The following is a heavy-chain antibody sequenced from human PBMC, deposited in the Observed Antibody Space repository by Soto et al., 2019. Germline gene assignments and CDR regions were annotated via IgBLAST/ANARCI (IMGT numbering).Heavy chain of an antibody. CDR3: ARGGSIVVVPAAILRPFDP. CDR1: GYTFTGYY. D-gene: IGHD2-2*01. V-gene: IGHV1-2*04. CDR2: INPNSGGT. J-gene: IGHJ5*02. Sequence: QVQLVQSGAEVKKPGASVKVSCKASGYTFTGYYMHWVRQAPGQGLEWMGWINPNSGGTNYAQKFQGWVTMTMDTSISTAYVELSRLRSDDAAVYYCARGGSIVVVPAAILRPFDPWGQGTLVTVSS.